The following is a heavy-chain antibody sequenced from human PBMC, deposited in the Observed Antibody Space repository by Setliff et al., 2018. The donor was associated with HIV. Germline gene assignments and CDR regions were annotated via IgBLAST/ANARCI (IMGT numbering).Heavy chain of an antibody. D-gene: IGHD3-22*01. Sequence: LSLTCTVSGDSISGTGFYWTWIRQLPGKGLEWIGSIYYSGSTYYNPSLKSRVTISLGTSRWQFSLTLNSVSAADTAVYFCAREAMYYYDTSGHPQGFDYWGQGTLVTVSS. CDR1: GDSISGTGFY. CDR3: AREAMYYYDTSGHPQGFDY. CDR2: IYYSGST. V-gene: IGHV4-31*03. J-gene: IGHJ4*02.